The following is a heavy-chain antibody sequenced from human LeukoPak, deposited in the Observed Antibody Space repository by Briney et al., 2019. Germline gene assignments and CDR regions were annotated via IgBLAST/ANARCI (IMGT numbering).Heavy chain of an antibody. Sequence: SETLSLTCAVSDYSISSAYYWGWIRQPPGKGLEWIGSIYHSGSTDYNPSLKSRVTISVDTSKNQFSLKLRSVTAADTSVYYCARDQAYCGGDCYFDFWGQGTLVTVSS. CDR1: DYSISSAYY. D-gene: IGHD2-21*02. V-gene: IGHV4-38-2*02. CDR3: ARDQAYCGGDCYFDF. J-gene: IGHJ4*02. CDR2: IYHSGST.